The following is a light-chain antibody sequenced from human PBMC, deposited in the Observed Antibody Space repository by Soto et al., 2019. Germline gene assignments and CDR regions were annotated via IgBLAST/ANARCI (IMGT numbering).Light chain of an antibody. CDR1: QDIRNF. Sequence: DIRLTQSPSFLSASLGDRVTITCRASQDIRNFLAWYQQHPGTAPKLLIYSASSPHSGVSSRFSAAGSGTEFTLTITSLQPEDSATYFCQYLTTFSPITFGGGTNVEI. CDR3: QYLTTFSPIT. CDR2: SAS. J-gene: IGKJ4*01. V-gene: IGKV1-9*01.